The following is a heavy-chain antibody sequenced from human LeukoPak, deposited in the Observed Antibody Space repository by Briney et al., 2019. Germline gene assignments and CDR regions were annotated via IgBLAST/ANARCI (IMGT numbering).Heavy chain of an antibody. CDR2: ISGSGGST. Sequence: GGSLRLSCAASGFTFSGYAMSWVRQAPGKGLEWVSAISGSGGSTYYADSVKGRFTISRDNSNNALYLQMDSLRPEDTAVYYCAKSRAALVVRGVGPHSWGQGTLVTVSS. J-gene: IGHJ4*02. CDR3: AKSRAALVVRGVGPHS. CDR1: GFTFSGYA. V-gene: IGHV3-23*01. D-gene: IGHD3-10*01.